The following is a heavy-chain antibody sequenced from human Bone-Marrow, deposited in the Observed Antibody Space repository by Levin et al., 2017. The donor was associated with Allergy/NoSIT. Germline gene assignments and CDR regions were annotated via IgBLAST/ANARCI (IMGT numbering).Heavy chain of an antibody. J-gene: IGHJ6*02. D-gene: IGHD5-18*01. CDR2: IIPIFGTA. V-gene: IGHV1-69*01. CDR3: ARGGYSYGPLEDYYGMDV. Sequence: PGGSLRLSCKASGGTFSSYAISWVRQAPGQGLEWMGGIIPIFGTANYAQKFQGRVTITADESTSTAYMELSSLRSEDTAVYYCARGGYSYGPLEDYYGMDVWGQGTTVTVSS. CDR1: GGTFSSYA.